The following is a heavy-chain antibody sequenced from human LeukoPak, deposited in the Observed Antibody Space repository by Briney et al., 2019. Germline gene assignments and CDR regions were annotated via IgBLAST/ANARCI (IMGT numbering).Heavy chain of an antibody. CDR3: ARYSYCGGDCYTFDY. V-gene: IGHV1-2*02. J-gene: IGHJ4*02. CDR1: GYTVTGYY. D-gene: IGHD2-21*02. CDR2: INFNTGDT. Sequence: GASVKVSCKASGYTVTGYYMHWVRQAPGQGPAWMGWINFNTGDTNYAQRFQGRATMTRDTSINTAYMELSRLNSDDTAIYYCARYSYCGGDCYTFDYWGQGTLVTVSS.